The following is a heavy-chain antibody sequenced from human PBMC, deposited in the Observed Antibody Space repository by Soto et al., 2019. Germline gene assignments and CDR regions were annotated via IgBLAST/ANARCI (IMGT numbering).Heavy chain of an antibody. CDR1: GFTFSSYS. J-gene: IGHJ3*02. D-gene: IGHD3-22*01. CDR2: ISSSSSTI. V-gene: IGHV3-48*02. Sequence: EVQLVESGGGLVQPGGSLRLSCAASGFTFSSYSMNWVRQAPGKGLEWVSYISSSSSTIYYADSVKGRFTISRDNAKNSLYLQMNSLRDEDTAVYYCARDGGTMIVVVPDAFDIWGQRTMVTVSS. CDR3: ARDGGTMIVVVPDAFDI.